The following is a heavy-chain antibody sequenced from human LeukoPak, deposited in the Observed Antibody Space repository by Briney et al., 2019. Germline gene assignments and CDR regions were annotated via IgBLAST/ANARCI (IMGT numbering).Heavy chain of an antibody. CDR3: ARAPNNYYYYMDV. J-gene: IGHJ6*03. CDR1: GFTFTNYG. CDR2: IRNDGSNK. V-gene: IGHV3-30*02. Sequence: GGSLRLSCAASGFTFTNYGIHWVRQAPGKGLEWATFIRNDGSNKYYADSVKGRFTISRDNSKNTLYLQMNSLRAEDTAVYYCARAPNNYYYYMDVWGKGTTVTVSS.